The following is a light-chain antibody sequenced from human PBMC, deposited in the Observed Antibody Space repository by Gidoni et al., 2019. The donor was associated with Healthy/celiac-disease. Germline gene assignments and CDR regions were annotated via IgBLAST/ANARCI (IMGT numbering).Light chain of an antibody. Sequence: DIQMTQSPSSLAASVGYRVTITCRASQSISRYLNWYQQKPGKAPTLLSYSAASLQSGVPSRFSGSGSGTYFTLTIRSLQPEDFATYYCQQSYSTPPSFGHGTKLEIK. V-gene: IGKV1-39*01. CDR3: QQSYSTPPS. CDR1: QSISRY. CDR2: SAA. J-gene: IGKJ2*03.